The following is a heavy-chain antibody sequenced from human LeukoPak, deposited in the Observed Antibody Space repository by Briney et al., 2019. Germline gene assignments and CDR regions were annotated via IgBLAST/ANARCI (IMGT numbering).Heavy chain of an antibody. D-gene: IGHD3-9*01. CDR1: GFTFSSYW. CDR2: IKQDGSEK. J-gene: IGHJ6*02. Sequence: GGSLRLSCAASGFTFSSYWMSWVRQAPGKGLEWVANIKQDGSEKYYVDSVKGRFTISRDNAKNSLYLQMNSLRAEDTGTYYCAKTHYDLLNVWGQGTTVTVSS. CDR3: AKTHYDLLNV. V-gene: IGHV3-7*03.